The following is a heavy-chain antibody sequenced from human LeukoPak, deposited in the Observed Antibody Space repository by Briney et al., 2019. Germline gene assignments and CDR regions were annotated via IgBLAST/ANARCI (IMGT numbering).Heavy chain of an antibody. CDR3: ARACYSAYEDYYYYYMDV. CDR1: GGSISSSSYY. V-gene: IGHV4-39*07. CDR2: IYFSGST. D-gene: IGHD5-12*01. Sequence: SETLSLTCTVSGGSISSSSYYWGWIRQSPGQGLEWIASIYFSGSTYYNPSLKSRVTISVDTFKNQFSLKLSSVTAADTAVYYCARACYSAYEDYYYYYMDVWGKGTTVTVSS. J-gene: IGHJ6*03.